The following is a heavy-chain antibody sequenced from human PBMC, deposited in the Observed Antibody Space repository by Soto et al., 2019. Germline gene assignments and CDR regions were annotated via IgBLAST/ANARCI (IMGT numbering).Heavy chain of an antibody. Sequence: SETLSLTCTVSGGSISSYYWSWIRQPPGKGLEWIGYIYYSGSTNYNPSLKSRVTISVDTSKNQFSLKLSSVTAADTAVYYCARAVPRYCRGGSCYFGISLDYWGQGTLVSVSS. V-gene: IGHV4-59*01. D-gene: IGHD2-15*01. J-gene: IGHJ4*02. CDR3: ARAVPRYCRGGSCYFGISLDY. CDR1: GGSISSYY. CDR2: IYYSGST.